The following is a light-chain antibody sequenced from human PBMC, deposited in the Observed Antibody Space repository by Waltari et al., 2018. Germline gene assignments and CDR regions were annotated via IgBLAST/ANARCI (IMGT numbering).Light chain of an antibody. J-gene: IGLJ1*01. CDR1: SNDVGAYDY. V-gene: IGLV2-14*01. CDR2: DVS. Sequence: QSALTQPASVSGSPGQSITISCTGTSNDVGAYDYVSWYQQHPGKAPKLLIYDVSNRPSGACKRFSGSKSGNTASLTIAGLQAEDEAEYYCSAHTSSSLYVFGTGTMVTVL. CDR3: SAHTSSSLYV.